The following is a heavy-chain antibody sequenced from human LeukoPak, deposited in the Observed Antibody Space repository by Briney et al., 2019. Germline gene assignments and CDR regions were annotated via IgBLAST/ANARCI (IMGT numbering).Heavy chain of an antibody. CDR2: INHSGST. J-gene: IGHJ6*03. CDR1: GGSFSGYY. Sequence: SETLSLTCAVYGGSFSGYYWSWIRQPPGKGLEWIGEINHSGSTNYNPSLKSRVTISVDTSKNKFSLKLSSVTAADTAVYYCARWPRERNRITVTNYYYYMDVWGRGTTVTVSS. CDR3: ARWPRERNRITVTNYYYYMDV. D-gene: IGHD4-11*01. V-gene: IGHV4-34*01.